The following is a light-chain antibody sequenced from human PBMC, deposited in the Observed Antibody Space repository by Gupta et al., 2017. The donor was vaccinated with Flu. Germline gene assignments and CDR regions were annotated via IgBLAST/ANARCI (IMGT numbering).Light chain of an antibody. J-gene: IGKJ5*01. CDR3: LQRFHWSRFT. Sequence: ATRDLSPRASASIPSSVRKSVDIYLDWYQQKPGQAPRLLIYDASDRAAGIPTRFSGSGSGTDFTLTISSVEAEDFAVYYCLQRFHWSRFTFGHGTIVEIK. CDR2: DAS. V-gene: IGKV3-11*01. CDR1: KSVDIY.